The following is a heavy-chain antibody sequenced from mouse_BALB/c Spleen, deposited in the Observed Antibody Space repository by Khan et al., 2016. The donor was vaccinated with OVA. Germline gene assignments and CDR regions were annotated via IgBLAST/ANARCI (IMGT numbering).Heavy chain of an antibody. CDR1: GYTFTSYT. CDR2: INPNNGYT. V-gene: IGHV1-4*01. D-gene: IGHD2-14*01. J-gene: IGHJ3*01. CDR3: VRDGAYYRNDGWFAY. Sequence: QVQLKQSGAELARPGASVKMSCKASGYTFTSYTIHWIKQRPGQGLEWIGYINPNNGYTNYNQKFKDKATLTTDKSHTTAYLQLSSLTSDDSAVYNSVRDGAYYRNDGWFAYWGQGTLVTVSA.